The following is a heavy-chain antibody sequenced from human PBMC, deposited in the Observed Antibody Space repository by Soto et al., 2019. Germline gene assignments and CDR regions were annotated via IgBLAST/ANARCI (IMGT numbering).Heavy chain of an antibody. J-gene: IGHJ6*02. CDR1: GGTFSSYA. CDR2: IIPIFGTA. V-gene: IGHV1-69*06. Sequence: SVKVSCKASGGTFSSYAISWVRQAPGQGLEWMGGIIPIFGTANYAQKFQGRVTITADKSTSTAYMELSSLRSEDTAVYYCARAPIVVVPAAKSRYYYGMDVWGQGTKVTVSS. D-gene: IGHD2-2*01. CDR3: ARAPIVVVPAAKSRYYYGMDV.